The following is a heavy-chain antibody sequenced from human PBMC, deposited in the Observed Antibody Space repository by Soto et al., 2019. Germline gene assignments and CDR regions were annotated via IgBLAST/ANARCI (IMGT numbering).Heavy chain of an antibody. Sequence: SETLSLTFTVSGGSVSSGSYYWSWIRQPPGKGLEWIGYIYYSGSTNYNPSLKSRVTISVDTSKNQFSLKLSSVTAADTAVYYCARDSFTVVRDYYYYGMDVWGQGTTVTVSS. CDR1: GGSVSSGSYY. V-gene: IGHV4-61*01. J-gene: IGHJ6*02. CDR2: IYYSGST. D-gene: IGHD2-15*01. CDR3: ARDSFTVVRDYYYYGMDV.